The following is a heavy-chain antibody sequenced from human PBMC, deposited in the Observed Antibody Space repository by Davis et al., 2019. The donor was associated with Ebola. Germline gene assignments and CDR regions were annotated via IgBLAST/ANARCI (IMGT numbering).Heavy chain of an antibody. CDR2: IRSKANSYAT. CDR3: TTDSELVDY. CDR1: GFTFSGSA. J-gene: IGHJ4*02. D-gene: IGHD3-22*01. Sequence: GESLKISCAASGFTFSGSAMHWVRPASGKGLEWVGRIRSKANSYATAYAASVKGRLTISRDDSKNTAYLQMNSLKTEDTAVYYCTTDSELVDYWGQGTLVTVSS. V-gene: IGHV3-73*01.